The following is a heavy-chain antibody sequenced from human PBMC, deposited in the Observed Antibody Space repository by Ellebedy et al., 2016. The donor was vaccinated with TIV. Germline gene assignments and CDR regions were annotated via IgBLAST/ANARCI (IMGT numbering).Heavy chain of an antibody. V-gene: IGHV4-4*02. Sequence: SVTLSLTXAVSGGSIGSSNWWSWVRQPPGKGLEWIGEIFHTGSTYYNPSLKSRVTISVDKSKNQLSLKLTSVTAADTAVYYCASSSGWYLGVNWCDPWGQGILVTVSS. D-gene: IGHD6-19*01. J-gene: IGHJ5*02. CDR3: ASSSGWYLGVNWCDP. CDR1: GGSIGSSNW. CDR2: IFHTGST.